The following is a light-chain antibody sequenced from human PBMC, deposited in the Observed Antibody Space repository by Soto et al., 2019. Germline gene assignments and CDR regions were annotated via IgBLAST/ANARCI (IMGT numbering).Light chain of an antibody. V-gene: IGKV3-20*01. CDR1: QSVTSNY. Sequence: DIVLTQSPCSLSFSPGERATLSWKASQSVTSNYLAWYQQKPGQAPRLIIFGASIRATGIPDRFSGSGSGTDCTLTIGRLEAEDVAVYHCQQYGSSPTTLGQGTKVDIK. CDR3: QQYGSSPTT. J-gene: IGKJ1*01. CDR2: GAS.